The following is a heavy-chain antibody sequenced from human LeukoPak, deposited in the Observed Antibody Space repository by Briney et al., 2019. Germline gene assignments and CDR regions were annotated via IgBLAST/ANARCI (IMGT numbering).Heavy chain of an antibody. CDR1: GYTFTSYG. J-gene: IGHJ4*02. CDR3: ARDTNYDFWSGYYPPYYFDY. CDR2: ISAYNGNT. V-gene: IGHV1-18*01. Sequence: ASVKVSCKASGYTFTSYGISWVRQAPGQGLEWMGWISAYNGNTNYAQKLQGRVTMTTGTSTSTAYMELRSLRSDDTAVHYCARDTNYDFWSGYYPPYYFDYWGQGTLVTVSS. D-gene: IGHD3-3*01.